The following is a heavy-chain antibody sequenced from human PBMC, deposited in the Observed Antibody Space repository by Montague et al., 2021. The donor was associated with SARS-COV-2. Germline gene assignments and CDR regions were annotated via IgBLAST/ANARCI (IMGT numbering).Heavy chain of an antibody. Sequence: SLRLSCAASGFDFFNFDMAWVRQAPGRGLEWISDISSSGATILYADSLKGRFTISRDNIRKSLYLQMNSLRAEDTAVYYCATNKYCTLHDCLHGRHYFDXWGQGTLVTVSS. J-gene: IGHJ4*02. CDR2: ISSSGATI. CDR3: ATNKYCTLHDCLHGRHYFDX. D-gene: IGHD2-8*01. V-gene: IGHV3-48*03. CDR1: GFDFFNFD.